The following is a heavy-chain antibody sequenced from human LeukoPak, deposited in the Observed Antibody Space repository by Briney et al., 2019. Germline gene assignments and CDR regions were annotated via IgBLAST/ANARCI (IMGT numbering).Heavy chain of an antibody. D-gene: IGHD3-10*01. V-gene: IGHV1-69*13. CDR3: ARSTLWFGEPREIDAFDI. Sequence: SVKVSCKASGGTFSSYAISWVQQAPGQGLEWMGGIIPIFGTANYAQKFQGRVTITADESTSTAYMELSSLRSEDTAVYYCARSTLWFGEPREIDAFDIWGQGTMVTVSS. CDR1: GGTFSSYA. J-gene: IGHJ3*02. CDR2: IIPIFGTA.